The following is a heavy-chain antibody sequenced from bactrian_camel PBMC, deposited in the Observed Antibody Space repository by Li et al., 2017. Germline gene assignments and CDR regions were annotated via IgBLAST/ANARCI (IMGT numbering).Heavy chain of an antibody. J-gene: IGHJ4*01. CDR2: IDAENTA. V-gene: IGHV3S57*01. Sequence: GGSLRLSCVYSGFTFSLWSIAWFRQAPGKEREGVATIDAENTATYGKSVKGRFTISKDNAKNTLYLQMNGLRSEDAGVYYCAAVRSGWGFTYWGQGTQVTVS. D-gene: IGHD1*01. CDR1: GFTFSLWS. CDR3: AAVRSGWGFTY.